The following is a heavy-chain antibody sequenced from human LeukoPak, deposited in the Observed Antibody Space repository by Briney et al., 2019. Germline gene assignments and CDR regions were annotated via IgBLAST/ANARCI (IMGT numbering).Heavy chain of an antibody. D-gene: IGHD3-10*01. CDR3: ARASVYYGSGSYKGAFDI. CDR2: IIPILGIA. Sequence: GASVKVSCKASGGTFSSYAISWLRQAPGQGLEWMGRIIPILGIANYAQKFQGRVTITADKSTSTAYMELSSLRSEDTAVYYCARASVYYGSGSYKGAFDIWGQGTMVTVSS. V-gene: IGHV1-69*04. J-gene: IGHJ3*02. CDR1: GGTFSSYA.